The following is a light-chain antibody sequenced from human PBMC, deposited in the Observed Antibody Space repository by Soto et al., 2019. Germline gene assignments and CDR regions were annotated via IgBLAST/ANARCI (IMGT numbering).Light chain of an antibody. CDR1: RSNVGGNS. CDR3: AAWDDSVNGVA. Sequence: QSVMTQPPSASGTPGLRVTISCSGGRSNVGGNSVSWFQHLPGTAPKLLIYNNNQRPSGVPDRFSGSKSGTSASLAISGLPSNDEADYYCAAWDDSVNGVAFGGGPKLTVL. V-gene: IGLV1-44*01. J-gene: IGLJ2*01. CDR2: NNN.